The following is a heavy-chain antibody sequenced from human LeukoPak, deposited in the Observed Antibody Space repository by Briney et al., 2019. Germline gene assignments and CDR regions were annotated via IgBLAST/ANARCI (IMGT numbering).Heavy chain of an antibody. CDR2: IYYSGST. D-gene: IGHD6-13*01. CDR1: GGSISSYY. J-gene: IGHJ5*02. V-gene: IGHV4-59*12. Sequence: SETLSLTCTVSGGSISSYYWSWIRQPPGKGLEWIGYIYYSGSTNYNPSLKSRVTISVDTSKNQFCLKLSSVTAADTAVYYCARSPYSSSWYPFAPWGQGTLVTVS. CDR3: ARSPYSSSWYPFAP.